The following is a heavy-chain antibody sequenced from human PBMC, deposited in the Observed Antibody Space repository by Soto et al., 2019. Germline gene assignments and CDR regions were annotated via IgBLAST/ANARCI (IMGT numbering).Heavy chain of an antibody. Sequence: PGGSLRLSSAASGFTFRSYWMSWVRHAPGKGLEWVANINQDGSEKYSVDSVKGRFTISRDNAKNSLYLQVNSLRAEDTAVYYCARDGVEAGLYLDNWGQGTLVTVSS. CDR3: ARDGVEAGLYLDN. J-gene: IGHJ4*02. V-gene: IGHV3-7*01. CDR2: INQDGSEK. CDR1: GFTFRSYW. D-gene: IGHD6-19*01.